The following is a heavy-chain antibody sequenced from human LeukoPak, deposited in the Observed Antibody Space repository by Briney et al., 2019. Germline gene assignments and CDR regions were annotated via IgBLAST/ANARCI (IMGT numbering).Heavy chain of an antibody. CDR3: ARGRTRVNWFDP. Sequence: SETLSLTCAVYGGSFSGYYWSWIRQPPGKGLEWIGEINHSGSTNYNPSLKSRVTISVDTSKNQLSLKLSSVTAADTAVYYCARGRTRVNWFDPWGQGTLVTVSS. CDR2: INHSGST. CDR1: GGSFSGYY. J-gene: IGHJ5*02. V-gene: IGHV4-34*01. D-gene: IGHD1-14*01.